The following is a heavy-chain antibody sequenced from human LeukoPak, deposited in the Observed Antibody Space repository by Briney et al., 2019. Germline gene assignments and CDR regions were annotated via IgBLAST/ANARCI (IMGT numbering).Heavy chain of an antibody. Sequence: PGGSLRLSRSASAFTLSNYAMYCLRQAPGKGLEGVAFTTYDGSDKYYGDSVKGPFTISRDNSKNTLYLQMNSLRAKDTAVYYCAKDRANARSSDYWGQGTLVTVSS. D-gene: IGHD3-10*01. J-gene: IGHJ4*02. CDR2: TTYDGSDK. CDR1: AFTLSNYA. V-gene: IGHV3-30*02. CDR3: AKDRANARSSDY.